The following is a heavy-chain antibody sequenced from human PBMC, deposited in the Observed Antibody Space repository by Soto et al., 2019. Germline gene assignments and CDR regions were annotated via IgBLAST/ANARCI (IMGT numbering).Heavy chain of an antibody. Sequence: SETLSLTCTVSGGSISSYYWSWIRQPPGKGLKWIGYIYYSGSTNYNPSLKSRVTISVDTSKNQFSLKLSSVTAADTAVYYCARGYCSSTICYIWDNWFDPWGQGTLVTVSS. CDR3: ARGYCSSTICYIWDNWFDP. V-gene: IGHV4-59*01. CDR2: IYYSGST. J-gene: IGHJ5*02. D-gene: IGHD2-2*02. CDR1: GGSISSYY.